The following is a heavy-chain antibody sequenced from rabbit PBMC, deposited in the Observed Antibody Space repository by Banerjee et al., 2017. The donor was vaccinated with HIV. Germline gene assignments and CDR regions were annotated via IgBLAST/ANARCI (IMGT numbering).Heavy chain of an antibody. Sequence: QEQLVESGGGLVTLGGSLKLSCKASGIDFSSNALCWVRQPPGKRPEWIACIYGGDGSTSHASWVNGRFTISRSTSLNTVTLQMTSLTAADTATYFCARVGSSSNTWDLWGPGTLVTVS. V-gene: IGHV1S47*01. CDR1: GIDFSSNA. CDR2: IYGGDGST. D-gene: IGHD1-1*01. CDR3: ARVGSSSNTWDL. J-gene: IGHJ4*01.